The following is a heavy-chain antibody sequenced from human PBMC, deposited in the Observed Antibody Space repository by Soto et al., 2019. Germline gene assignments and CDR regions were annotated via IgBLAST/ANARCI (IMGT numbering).Heavy chain of an antibody. CDR2: IYYSGST. D-gene: IGHD6-13*01. CDR3: ARLGDSSSTPYYYYYGMDV. Sequence: PSETLSLTCTVSGGSISSSSYYWGWIRQPPGKGLEWIGSIYYSGSTYYNPSLKSRVTISVDTSKNQFSLKLSSVTAADTAVYYCARLGDSSSTPYYYYYGMDVWGQGTTVTVSS. CDR1: GGSISSSSYY. V-gene: IGHV4-39*01. J-gene: IGHJ6*02.